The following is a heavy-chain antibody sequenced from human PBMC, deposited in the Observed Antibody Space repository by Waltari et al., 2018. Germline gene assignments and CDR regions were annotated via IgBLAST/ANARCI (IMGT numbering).Heavy chain of an antibody. D-gene: IGHD5-12*01. V-gene: IGHV4-4*02. CDR3: ARDRGLRGGYDS. CDR2: IYHSGGT. J-gene: IGHJ5*02. Sequence: QVQLQESGPGLVKPSGTLSLTCVVYGGSISSGNWWGWVRQPPGKGLEWIGEIYHSGGTNYHPSLKSRLSISLDKSKNQFSLNLSSVTAADTAVYYCARDRGLRGGYDSWGQGTLVTVSS. CDR1: GGSISSGNW.